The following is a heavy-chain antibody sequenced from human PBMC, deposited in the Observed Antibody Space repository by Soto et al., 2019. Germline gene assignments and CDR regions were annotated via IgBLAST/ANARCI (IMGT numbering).Heavy chain of an antibody. J-gene: IGHJ3*02. CDR2: INPNSGGT. Sequence: GASVKVSCKASGYTFTGYYMHWVRQAPGQGLEWMGWINPNSGGTNYAQKFQGWVTMTRDTSISTAYMELSRLRSDDTAVYYCARDKGNATYYDFWSGYYTPHDAFDIWGQGTMVTVS. D-gene: IGHD3-3*01. CDR3: ARDKGNATYYDFWSGYYTPHDAFDI. V-gene: IGHV1-2*04. CDR1: GYTFTGYY.